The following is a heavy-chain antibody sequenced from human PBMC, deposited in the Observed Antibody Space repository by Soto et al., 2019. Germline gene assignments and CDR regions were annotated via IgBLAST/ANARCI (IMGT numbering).Heavy chain of an antibody. CDR2: IYYSGST. CDR3: ARDRVVTIFGVVSPDGMDV. CDR1: GGSISSYY. Sequence: PSETLSLTCTVSGGSISSYYWSWIRQPPGKGLEWIGYIYYSGSTNYNPSLKSRVTISVDTSKNQFSLKLSSVTAADTAVYYCARDRVVTIFGVVSPDGMDVWGQGTTVTVSS. V-gene: IGHV4-59*01. J-gene: IGHJ6*02. D-gene: IGHD3-3*01.